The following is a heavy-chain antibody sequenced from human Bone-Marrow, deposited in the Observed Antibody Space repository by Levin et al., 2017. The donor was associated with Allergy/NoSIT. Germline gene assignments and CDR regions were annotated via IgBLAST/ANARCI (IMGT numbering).Heavy chain of an antibody. D-gene: IGHD6-13*01. Sequence: ASVKVSCKASGYTFTSYYMHWVRQAPGQGLEWMGIINPSGGSTSYAQKFQGRVTMTRDTSTSTVYMELSSLRSEDTAVYYCARVSSSWPSNYYYYYYMDGWGKGTTVTVSS. J-gene: IGHJ6*03. CDR3: ARVSSSWPSNYYYYYYMDG. CDR2: INPSGGST. V-gene: IGHV1-46*01. CDR1: GYTFTSYY.